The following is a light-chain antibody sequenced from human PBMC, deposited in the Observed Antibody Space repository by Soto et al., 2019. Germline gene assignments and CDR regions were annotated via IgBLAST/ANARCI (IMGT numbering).Light chain of an antibody. CDR2: DAS. V-gene: IGKV3-20*01. J-gene: IGKJ5*01. Sequence: EIVLTQSPGTLSLSPGERATLSCRASQSVSGSYLAWYQQKPGQAPGLLIYDASRRATGIPDRFTGSGSGTDFTLTISRLEPDDFAVYYCQQYGNSPFFG. CDR1: QSVSGSY. CDR3: QQYGNSPF.